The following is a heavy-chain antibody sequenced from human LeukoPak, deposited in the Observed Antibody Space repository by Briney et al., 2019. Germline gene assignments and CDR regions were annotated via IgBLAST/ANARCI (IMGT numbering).Heavy chain of an antibody. V-gene: IGHV3-23*01. D-gene: IGHD6-13*01. CDR3: AKAASSSWPSYYYGMDV. CDR2: ITGSGGNT. Sequence: GGSLRLSCAASGVTLSSYAMSWVRQAPGKGLEWVSVITGSGGNTYYADSVKGRFTISKDNSKNTVYLQMSSLRVDDTAVYYCAKAASSSWPSYYYGMDVWGQGTTVTVSS. CDR1: GVTLSSYA. J-gene: IGHJ6*02.